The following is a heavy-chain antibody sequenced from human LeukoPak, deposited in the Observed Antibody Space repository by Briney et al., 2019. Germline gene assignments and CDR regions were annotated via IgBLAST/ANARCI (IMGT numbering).Heavy chain of an antibody. CDR3: ARINYSSGWYRYYYYYYMDV. D-gene: IGHD6-19*01. J-gene: IGHJ6*03. Sequence: SETLSLTCTVSGYSISSGYYWGWIRQPPGKGLEWSGRIYHSGSTYYNPSLKSRVTISVDTSKNQFSLKLSSVTAADTAVYYCARINYSSGWYRYYYYYYMDVWGKGTTVTVSS. V-gene: IGHV4-38-2*02. CDR1: GYSISSGYY. CDR2: IYHSGST.